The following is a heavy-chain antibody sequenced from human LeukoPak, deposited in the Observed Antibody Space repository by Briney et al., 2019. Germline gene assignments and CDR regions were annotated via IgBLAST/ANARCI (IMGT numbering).Heavy chain of an antibody. CDR3: ARSYCSGSCYAVGYFDN. CDR1: GDSISSNNYY. D-gene: IGHD2-21*02. V-gene: IGHV4-39*01. J-gene: IGHJ4*02. CDR2: IYYSGGT. Sequence: PSETLSLTCTVSGDSISSNNYYWGWIRQPPGKGLEWIGSIYYSGGTFYNPSLKSRVTISLDTSNNQFSLKLRSVTATDTAVYYCARSYCSGSCYAVGYFDNWGQGTLVTVSS.